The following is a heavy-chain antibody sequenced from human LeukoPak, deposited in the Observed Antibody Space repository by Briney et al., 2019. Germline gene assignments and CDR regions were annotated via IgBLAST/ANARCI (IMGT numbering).Heavy chain of an antibody. CDR1: GFTFSSYS. V-gene: IGHV3-48*04. Sequence: GGSLRLSCAASGFTFSSYSMNWVRQAPGKGLEWVSYISSSSSTIYYADSVKGRFTISRDNAKNSLYLQMNSLRAEDTAVYYCATIYCSGGVCTYLDYWGQGALVTVSS. D-gene: IGHD2-15*01. J-gene: IGHJ4*02. CDR3: ATIYCSGGVCTYLDY. CDR2: ISSSSSTI.